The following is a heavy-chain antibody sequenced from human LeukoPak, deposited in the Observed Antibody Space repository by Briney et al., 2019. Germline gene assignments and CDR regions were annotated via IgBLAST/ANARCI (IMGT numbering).Heavy chain of an antibody. J-gene: IGHJ6*02. CDR1: GGSISSSNR. Sequence: SGTLSLTCAVSGGSISSSNRWSWVRLPPGKGLEWIGEIYHSGSTNYNPSLKSRVTISVDKSKNQFSLKLSSVTAADTAVYYCARDSRHGDFYYYGMDVWGQGTTVTVSS. V-gene: IGHV4-4*02. D-gene: IGHD4-17*01. CDR3: ARDSRHGDFYYYGMDV. CDR2: IYHSGST.